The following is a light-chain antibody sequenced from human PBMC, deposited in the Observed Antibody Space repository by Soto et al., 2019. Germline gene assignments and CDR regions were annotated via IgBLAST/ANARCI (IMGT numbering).Light chain of an antibody. Sequence: AIRMTQSPSSLSASTGDRVTITCRASQGISSYLAWYQQKPGKAPKLLIYAASTLQSGGPSRVSGSGSGTDFTLTISCLQSEDFATYYCQQYYSYPRTFGQGTKVDIK. CDR1: QGISSY. J-gene: IGKJ1*01. V-gene: IGKV1-8*01. CDR2: AAS. CDR3: QQYYSYPRT.